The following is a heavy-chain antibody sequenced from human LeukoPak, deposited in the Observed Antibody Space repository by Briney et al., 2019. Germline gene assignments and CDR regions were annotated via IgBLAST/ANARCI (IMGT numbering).Heavy chain of an antibody. D-gene: IGHD3-10*01. CDR1: GGSISSYH. CDR3: ARDRGLDGSDQLDS. V-gene: IGHV4-4*07. Sequence: SETLSLTCTVSGGSISSYHWTWIRQPAGKGLEWIGRINSNGDTVYNPSLKSRATMSLDMTNNQFSLKLSSVTAADTAVYYCARDRGLDGSDQLDSWGPGTLVTVSS. J-gene: IGHJ5*01. CDR2: INSNGDT.